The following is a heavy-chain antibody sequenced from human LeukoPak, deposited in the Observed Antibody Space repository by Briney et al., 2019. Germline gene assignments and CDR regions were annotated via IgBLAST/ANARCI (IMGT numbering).Heavy chain of an antibody. J-gene: IGHJ4*02. CDR3: ATGDYDYIWGSYRSGLDY. V-gene: IGHV3-23*01. CDR2: ISGSGGST. CDR1: GFTFSSYA. D-gene: IGHD3-16*02. Sequence: PGGSLRLSCAASGFTFSSYAMSWVRQAPGKGLEWVSAISGSGGSTYYADSVKGRFTISRGNSKNTLYLQMNSLRAEDTAVYYCATGDYDYIWGSYRSGLDYWGQGTLVTVSS.